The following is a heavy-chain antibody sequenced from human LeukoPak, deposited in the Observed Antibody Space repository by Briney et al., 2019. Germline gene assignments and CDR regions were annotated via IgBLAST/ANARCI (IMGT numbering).Heavy chain of an antibody. V-gene: IGHV1-69*13. CDR1: GGTFSSYG. CDR2: IIPIFGTA. Sequence: SVKVSCKASGGTFSSYGISWVRQAPGQGLEWMGGIIPIFGTANYAQKFQGRVTITADESTSTAYMELSSLRSEDTAVYYCAREARPNGYNWFDPWGQGTLVTVSS. CDR3: AREARPNGYNWFDP. J-gene: IGHJ5*02. D-gene: IGHD1-1*01.